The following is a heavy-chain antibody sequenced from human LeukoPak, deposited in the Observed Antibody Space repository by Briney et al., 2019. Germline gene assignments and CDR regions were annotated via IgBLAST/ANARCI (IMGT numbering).Heavy chain of an antibody. V-gene: IGHV4-34*01. D-gene: IGHD2-2*01. CDR1: GGSFSGYY. CDR3: ARGEGYCSSTSCHYPHRRLGYFDY. J-gene: IGHJ4*02. Sequence: PSETLSLTCAVHGGSFSGYYWSWIRQPPGKGLEWIGEINHSGSTNYNPPLKSRVSISVDTSKYQVCLKLSSVTAADTAVYYWARGEGYCSSTSCHYPHRRLGYFDYWGQGTLVTVSS. CDR2: INHSGST.